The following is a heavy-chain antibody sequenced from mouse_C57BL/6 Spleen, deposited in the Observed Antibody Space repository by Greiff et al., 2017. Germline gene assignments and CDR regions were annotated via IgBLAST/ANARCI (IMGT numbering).Heavy chain of an antibody. Sequence: QVQLQQPGAELVRPGSSVKLSCKASGYTFTSYWMHWVKQRPIQGLEWIGNIDPSDSETHYNQKFKDKATLTVDKSSSTAYMQLSSLTSEDSAVYYCARETVVARYFDVWGTGTTVTVSS. CDR2: IDPSDSET. CDR1: GYTFTSYW. J-gene: IGHJ1*03. D-gene: IGHD1-1*01. V-gene: IGHV1-52*01. CDR3: ARETVVARYFDV.